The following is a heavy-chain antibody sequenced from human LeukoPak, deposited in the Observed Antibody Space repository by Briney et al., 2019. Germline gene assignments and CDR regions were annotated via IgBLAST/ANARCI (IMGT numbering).Heavy chain of an antibody. Sequence: GGSLRLSCAASGFTFSSYAMSWVRQAPGKGLEWVSAISGSGGSTYYADSVKGRFTISRDNSKNTLYLQMNSLRAEDTAAYYCAKDWGQDTIFGEMDVWGKGTTVTVSS. J-gene: IGHJ6*04. CDR1: GFTFSSYA. CDR3: AKDWGQDTIFGEMDV. V-gene: IGHV3-23*01. CDR2: ISGSGGST. D-gene: IGHD3-3*01.